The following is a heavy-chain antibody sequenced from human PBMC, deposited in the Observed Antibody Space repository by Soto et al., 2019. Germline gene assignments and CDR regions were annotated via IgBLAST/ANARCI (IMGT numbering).Heavy chain of an antibody. D-gene: IGHD1-1*01. Sequence: GGSLRLSCAASGFTFSSYAMHWVRQAPGKGLEWVAVISYDGSNKYYADSVKGRFTISRDNSKNTLYLQMNSLRAEDTAVYYCARGQLQFELGGYYYYYGMDVWGQGTTVTVS. V-gene: IGHV3-30-3*01. CDR3: ARGQLQFELGGYYYYYGMDV. CDR1: GFTFSSYA. CDR2: ISYDGSNK. J-gene: IGHJ6*02.